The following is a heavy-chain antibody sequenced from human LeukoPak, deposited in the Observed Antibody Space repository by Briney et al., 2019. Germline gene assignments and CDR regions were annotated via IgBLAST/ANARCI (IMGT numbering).Heavy chain of an antibody. CDR3: ARGGNYWPQWWFDP. CDR1: GGSISSGSYY. V-gene: IGHV4-61*02. Sequence: SETLSLTCTVSGGSISSGSYYWSWIRQPAGKGLEWIGRIYTSGSTNYNPSLKSRVTILVDTSKNQFSLKLSSVTPADTAVYYCARGGNYWPQWWFDPWGRGTLVSVSS. CDR2: IYTSGST. D-gene: IGHD1-26*01. J-gene: IGHJ5*02.